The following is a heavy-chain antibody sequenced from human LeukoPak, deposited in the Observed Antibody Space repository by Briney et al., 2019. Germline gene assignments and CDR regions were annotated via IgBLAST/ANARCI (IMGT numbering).Heavy chain of an antibody. Sequence: GGSLRLSCAASGFTFSRYWMSWVRQAPGKGLEWVANIKQDGSEKYYVDSVKGRFTISRDNAKNSLYLQMNSLRAEDTAVYYCARNYRRGFDYWGQGTLVTVSS. J-gene: IGHJ4*02. CDR3: ARNYRRGFDY. D-gene: IGHD1-7*01. V-gene: IGHV3-7*01. CDR2: IKQDGSEK. CDR1: GFTFSRYW.